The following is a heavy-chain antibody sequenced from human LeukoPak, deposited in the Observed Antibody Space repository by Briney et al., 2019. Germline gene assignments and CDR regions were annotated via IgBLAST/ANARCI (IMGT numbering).Heavy chain of an antibody. V-gene: IGHV4-59*01. CDR2: IYYSGST. J-gene: IGHJ4*02. CDR3: TRENYFDY. CDR1: GGSISSYY. Sequence: PSETLSLTCTVSGGSISSYYWGWIRQSPGKGLEWIGYIYYSGSTNYNPSLKSRVTISLDTPKNQFSLKLSSVTAADTAVYYCTRENYFDYWGQGTLVTVSS.